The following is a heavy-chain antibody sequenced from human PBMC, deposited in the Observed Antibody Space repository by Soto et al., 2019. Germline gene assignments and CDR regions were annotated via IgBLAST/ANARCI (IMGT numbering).Heavy chain of an antibody. V-gene: IGHV3-7*05. CDR3: ARDHLTTVNGFDYYYYGMDV. Sequence: PGGSLRLSCAASGFTFSSYWMSWFRQAPGKGLEWVANIKQDGSEKYYVDSVKGRFTISRDNAKNSLYLQMNSLRAEDTAVYYCARDHLTTVNGFDYYYYGMDVWGQGTTVTVAS. CDR2: IKQDGSEK. D-gene: IGHD1-1*01. CDR1: GFTFSSYW. J-gene: IGHJ6*02.